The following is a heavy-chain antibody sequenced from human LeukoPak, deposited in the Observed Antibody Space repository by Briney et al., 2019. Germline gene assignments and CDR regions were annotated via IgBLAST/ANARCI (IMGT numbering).Heavy chain of an antibody. CDR2: IYYNGNI. Sequence: SETLSLTCTVSGGSISSGGHYWSWIRQLPGKGLEWIGYIYYNGNIYYNPSLKSRVSISLDTSKNQFSLKLSSVTAADTAVYYCASWLSDSSGYLPGAFDIWGQGTMVTVSS. CDR3: ASWLSDSSGYLPGAFDI. CDR1: GGSISSGGHY. J-gene: IGHJ3*02. V-gene: IGHV4-31*03. D-gene: IGHD3-22*01.